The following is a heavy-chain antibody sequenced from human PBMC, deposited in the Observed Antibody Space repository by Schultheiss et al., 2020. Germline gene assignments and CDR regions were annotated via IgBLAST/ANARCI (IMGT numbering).Heavy chain of an antibody. Sequence: SETLSLTCTVSGGSISSGGYYWSWIRQPPGKGLEWIGYIYYSGSTNYNPSLKSRVTISVDTSKNQFSLKLSSVTAADTAVYYCAKRVPAAWNPDGGNPYGMDVWGQGTTVTVSS. J-gene: IGHJ6*02. D-gene: IGHD4-23*01. CDR2: IYYSGST. CDR3: AKRVPAAWNPDGGNPYGMDV. V-gene: IGHV4-61*08. CDR1: GGSISSGGYY.